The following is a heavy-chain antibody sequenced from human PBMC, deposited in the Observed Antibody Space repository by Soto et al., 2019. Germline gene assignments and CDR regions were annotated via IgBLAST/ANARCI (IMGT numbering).Heavy chain of an antibody. Sequence: SETLSLTCTVSGGSISSYYWSWIRQPPGKGLEWIGYIYYSGSTYYNPSLKSRVTISVDTARKQFSLQLTSVTAADSAAYYCARGHIVSSSFYFMEVWGKGNTVTFSS. J-gene: IGHJ6*03. D-gene: IGHD2-2*01. CDR2: IYYSGST. V-gene: IGHV4-59*12. CDR3: ARGHIVSSSFYFMEV. CDR1: GGSISSYY.